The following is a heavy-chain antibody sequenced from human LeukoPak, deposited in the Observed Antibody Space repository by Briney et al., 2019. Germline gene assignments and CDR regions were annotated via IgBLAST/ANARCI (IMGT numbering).Heavy chain of an antibody. D-gene: IGHD2-2*01. Sequence: GASVKVSCKASGYTFTSYGISWVRQAPGQGLEGMGWISAYNGNTNYAQKLQGRVTMTTDTSTSTAYMELRSLRSDDTAVYYCARTGCSSTSCYYFGAFDIWGQGTMVTVSS. CDR3: ARTGCSSTSCYYFGAFDI. J-gene: IGHJ3*02. CDR1: GYTFTSYG. CDR2: ISAYNGNT. V-gene: IGHV1-18*01.